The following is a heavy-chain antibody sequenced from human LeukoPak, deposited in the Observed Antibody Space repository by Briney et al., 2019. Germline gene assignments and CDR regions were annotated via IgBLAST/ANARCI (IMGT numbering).Heavy chain of an antibody. Sequence: GGSLRLSCAASGFTFSNYGMHWVRQAPGKGLEWVAFIRNDDGSNKYYADSVKGRFTISRDNSKNTVHLQMTSVRLEDTAVYYCAKDEAQYFQHWGQGTLVTVSA. CDR2: IRNDDGSNK. V-gene: IGHV3-30*02. CDR1: GFTFSNYG. J-gene: IGHJ1*01. CDR3: AKDEAQYFQH.